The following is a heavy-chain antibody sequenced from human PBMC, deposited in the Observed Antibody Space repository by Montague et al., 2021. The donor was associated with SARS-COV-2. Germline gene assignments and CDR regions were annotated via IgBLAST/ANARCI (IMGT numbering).Heavy chain of an antibody. V-gene: IGHV3-33*01. Sequence: SLRRSCAASGFTHSKYGVHWVRQAPGKGLEWVAHIWYDGSNENYVDSVKGRFTISRDNFKNTLYLQMNSLRAEDTAIYYCARGSVGGYYFDYWGQGTLVTVSS. CDR3: ARGSVGGYYFDY. D-gene: IGHD1-26*01. CDR1: GFTHSKYG. J-gene: IGHJ4*02. CDR2: IWYDGSNE.